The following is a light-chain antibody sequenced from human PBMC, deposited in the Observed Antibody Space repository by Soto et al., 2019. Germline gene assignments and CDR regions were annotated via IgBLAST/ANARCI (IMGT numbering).Light chain of an antibody. J-gene: IGLJ1*01. Sequence: QSALTQPASVSGSPGQSIAISCTGTSTDVGAYNFVSWYQQYPGKAPKLIIYDDSNRPSGVSSRFSGSKSGNTASLTISGLQAEDEADYYCSSYTTIFTYVFGGGTKLTVL. CDR1: STDVGAYNF. CDR3: SSYTTIFTYV. CDR2: DDS. V-gene: IGLV2-14*03.